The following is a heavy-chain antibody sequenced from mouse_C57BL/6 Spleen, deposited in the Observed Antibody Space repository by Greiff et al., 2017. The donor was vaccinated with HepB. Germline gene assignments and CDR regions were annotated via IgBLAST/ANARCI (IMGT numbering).Heavy chain of an antibody. J-gene: IGHJ3*01. V-gene: IGHV1-26*01. CDR2: INPNNGGT. CDR1: GYTFTDYY. Sequence: EVQLQQSGPELVKPGASVKISCKASGYTFTDYYMNWVKQSHGKSLEWIGDINPNNGGTSYNQKFKGKATLTVDKSSSTAYMELRSLTSEDSAVYYCARGGNGNTWFAYWGQGTLVTVSA. D-gene: IGHD2-1*01. CDR3: ARGGNGNTWFAY.